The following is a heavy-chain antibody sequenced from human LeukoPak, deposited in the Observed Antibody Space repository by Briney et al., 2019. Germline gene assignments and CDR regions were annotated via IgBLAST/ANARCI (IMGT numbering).Heavy chain of an antibody. D-gene: IGHD2-8*02. CDR3: SWSDY. J-gene: IGHJ4*02. CDR1: GFTFSSYG. Sequence: PGGSLRHSCAASGFTFSSYGMHWVRQAPGKGLEWVAVISYDGSNKYYADSVKGRFTISRDNSKNTLYLQMNSLRAEDTAVYYCSWSDYWGQGTLVTVSS. CDR2: ISYDGSNK. V-gene: IGHV3-30*03.